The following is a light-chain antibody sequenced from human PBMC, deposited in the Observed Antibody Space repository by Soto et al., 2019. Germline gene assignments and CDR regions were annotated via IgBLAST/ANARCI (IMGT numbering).Light chain of an antibody. CDR3: QQRTNWLT. V-gene: IGKV3-11*01. CDR1: QNVSTY. Sequence: EIVLTQSPATLSLSPGERATLSCRASQNVSTYLAWYQQKPGQAPRLLIYDASNRATGIPARFSGSGSGTNFTLTISSLERGDFAVYYCQQRTNWLTFGPGTKVDIK. CDR2: DAS. J-gene: IGKJ3*01.